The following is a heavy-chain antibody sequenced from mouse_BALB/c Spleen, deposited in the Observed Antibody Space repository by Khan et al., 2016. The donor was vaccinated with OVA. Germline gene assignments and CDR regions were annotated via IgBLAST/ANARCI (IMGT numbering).Heavy chain of an antibody. CDR1: GYSTTSDYA. CDR3: ARAVTITTVVATDFDY. V-gene: IGHV3-2*02. J-gene: IGHJ2*01. D-gene: IGHD1-1*01. Sequence: EVQLQESGPGLVKPSQSLSLTCTVTGYSTTSDYAWNWIRQFPGNKLEWMGYISYSGRTSYNPSFKSRISITRDTSKNQFFLQLNSVTTEDAATYYCARAVTITTVVATDFDYWGQGTTLTVSS. CDR2: ISYSGRT.